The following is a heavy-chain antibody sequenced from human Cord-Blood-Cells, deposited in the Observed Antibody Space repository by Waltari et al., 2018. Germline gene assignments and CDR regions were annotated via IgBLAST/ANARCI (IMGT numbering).Heavy chain of an antibody. CDR3: ARPFGIRYDAFDI. D-gene: IGHD3-10*01. V-gene: IGHV5-51*01. Sequence: EVQLVQSGAEVKKPGESLKISCKGSGYRSTSYWIGRLRQMPGKGLEWMGIIYPGDSDTRYSPSFQGQVTISADKSISTAYLQWSSLKASDTAMYYCARPFGIRYDAFDIWGQGTMVTVSS. CDR2: IYPGDSDT. CDR1: GYRSTSYW. J-gene: IGHJ3*02.